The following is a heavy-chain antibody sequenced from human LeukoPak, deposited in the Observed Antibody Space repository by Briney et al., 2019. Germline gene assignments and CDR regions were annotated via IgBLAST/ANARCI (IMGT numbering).Heavy chain of an antibody. CDR2: IKQNGSEK. D-gene: IGHD6-19*01. Sequence: GGSLRLSCAASGFTFSSDWMSWVRQAPGKGLECVANIKQNGSEKYYVASVKGRFTISRDNAKNSLYLQMNSLRAEDTAVYYCARGGIAVAGTLYYWGQGTLVTVSS. J-gene: IGHJ4*02. CDR3: ARGGIAVAGTLYY. V-gene: IGHV3-7*04. CDR1: GFTFSSDW.